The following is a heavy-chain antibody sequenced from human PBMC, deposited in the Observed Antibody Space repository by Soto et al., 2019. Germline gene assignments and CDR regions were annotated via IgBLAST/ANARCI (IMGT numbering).Heavy chain of an antibody. CDR2: INHSGST. Sequence: QVQLQQWGAGLLKPSETLSLTCAVYGGSFSGYNWSWIRQPPGKGLEWIGEINHSGSTNYNPSLKSRVTISVDTSKNQFSLKLSCVTAADTAVYYCASHYYDSSGYQSPLKPVPFDYWSQGTLVTVSS. CDR3: ASHYYDSSGYQSPLKPVPFDY. J-gene: IGHJ4*02. D-gene: IGHD3-22*01. V-gene: IGHV4-34*01. CDR1: GGSFSGYN.